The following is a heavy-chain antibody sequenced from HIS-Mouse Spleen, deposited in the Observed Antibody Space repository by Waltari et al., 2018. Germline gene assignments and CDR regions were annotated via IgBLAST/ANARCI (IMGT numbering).Heavy chain of an antibody. V-gene: IGHV1-2*02. CDR2: ITPNSGGT. CDR3: ASIIAAAGTVWGDWPGDY. J-gene: IGHJ4*02. Sequence: QVQLVQSGAEVKKPGASVKVSCKASGYTFPGYYLHWVRQATGQWLEWMGWITPNSGGTNYAQKFQGRVTMTRDTSISTAYMELSRLRSDDTAVYYCASIIAAAGTVWGDWPGDYWGQGTLVTVSS. D-gene: IGHD6-13*01. CDR1: GYTFPGYY.